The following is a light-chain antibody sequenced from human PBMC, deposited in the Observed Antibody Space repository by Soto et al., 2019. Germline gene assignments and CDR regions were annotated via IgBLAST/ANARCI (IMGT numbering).Light chain of an antibody. CDR1: QSVSSNY. J-gene: IGKJ4*01. Sequence: EIVLTQSPGTLSLSSGERATLSCRASQSVSSNYLVWYQQKPGQAPRLLIYGASSRATDIPDRFSGSGSGTDFTLSISRLEPEDSAVYYCQQYGSSPLTFGGGTKV. CDR2: GAS. V-gene: IGKV3-20*01. CDR3: QQYGSSPLT.